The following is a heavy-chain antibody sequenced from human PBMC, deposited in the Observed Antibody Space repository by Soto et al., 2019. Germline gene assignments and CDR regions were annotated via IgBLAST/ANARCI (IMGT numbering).Heavy chain of an antibody. Sequence: QVQLQESGPGLVKPSETLSLTCTVSGGSLSNYYWSWIRQPPGKGLEWVGYMFNGGSANYNPSLKSRVAISVDMSQNPFSLKLTSVTAADTAVYYCARHGAIYSNSWYDFDYWGQGTLVTVSS. V-gene: IGHV4-59*08. CDR3: ARHGAIYSNSWYDFDY. CDR1: GGSLSNYY. J-gene: IGHJ4*02. CDR2: MFNGGSA. D-gene: IGHD5-18*01.